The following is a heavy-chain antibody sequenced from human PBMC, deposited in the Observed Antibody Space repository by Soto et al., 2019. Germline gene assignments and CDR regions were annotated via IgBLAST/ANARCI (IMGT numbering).Heavy chain of an antibody. D-gene: IGHD2-21*02. CDR1: GFSLSDHY. Sequence: EVQLVASGGGLVQPGGSLRLSCVASGFSLSDHYMDWVRQAPGKGLEWLGLIRNEPYGYTTNYAASVKGRFTISRDDSKNSLFLQMDSLTAEGAAIYYWAEVTWNRDFLPWGQGTLVTVSS. J-gene: IGHJ4*02. CDR3: AEVTWNRDFLP. V-gene: IGHV3-72*01. CDR2: IRNEPYGYTT.